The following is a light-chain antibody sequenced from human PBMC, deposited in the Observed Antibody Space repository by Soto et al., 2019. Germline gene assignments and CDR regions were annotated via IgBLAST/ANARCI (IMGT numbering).Light chain of an antibody. J-gene: IGLJ1*01. CDR1: SPNIGAGYD. CDR3: QSYDSSLSGRYV. V-gene: IGLV1-40*01. CDR2: GNS. Sequence: QSVVTQPPSVSGAPGQRGTISCTGSSPNIGAGYDVHWYQQLPGTAPKLLIYGNSNRPSGVPDRFSGSKSGTSASLAITGLQAEDEADYYCQSYDSSLSGRYVFGTGTKVTVL.